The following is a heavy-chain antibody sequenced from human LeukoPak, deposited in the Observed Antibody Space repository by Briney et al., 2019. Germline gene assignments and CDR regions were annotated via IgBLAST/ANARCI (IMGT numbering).Heavy chain of an antibody. J-gene: IGHJ5*02. CDR3: AREFSAANWFDP. CDR2: IYHSGST. Sequence: PSETLSLTCAVSGGSISSSNWWSWVRQPPGKGLEWIGEIYHSGSTYYNPSLKSRVTISVDRSKNQFSLKLSSVTAADTAVYYCAREFSAANWFDPWGQGTLVTVSS. D-gene: IGHD2-2*01. CDR1: GGSISSSNW. V-gene: IGHV4-4*02.